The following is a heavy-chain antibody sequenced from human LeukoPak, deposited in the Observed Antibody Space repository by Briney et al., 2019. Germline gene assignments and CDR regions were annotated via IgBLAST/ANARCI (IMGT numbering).Heavy chain of an antibody. CDR2: IYYNGRA. Sequence: KTSETLSLTCAVSGGSISSYYWSWIRQPPGKGLEWIGYIYYNGRANYTPFLKSRVTMSVDTSKSQFSLKLSSVTAADTAVYYCGTVSGTSAIVYWGQGTLVAVSS. D-gene: IGHD3-10*01. V-gene: IGHV4-59*01. J-gene: IGHJ4*02. CDR1: GGSISSYY. CDR3: GTVSGTSAIVY.